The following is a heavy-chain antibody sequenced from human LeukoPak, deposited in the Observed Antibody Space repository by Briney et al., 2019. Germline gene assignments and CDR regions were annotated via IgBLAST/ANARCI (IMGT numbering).Heavy chain of an antibody. J-gene: IGHJ4*02. V-gene: IGHV3-21*01. CDR3: ARGTLIGYWFDY. D-gene: IGHD3-9*01. CDR1: GFTFSYYS. Sequence: KPGGSLRLSCAASGFTFSYYSMNWVRQAPGKGLEWVSSISSSSDIYYADSVKGRFTISRDNAKNSQYLQMNSLRAEDTAVYYCARGTLIGYWFDYWGQGTLVTVSS. CDR2: ISSSSDI.